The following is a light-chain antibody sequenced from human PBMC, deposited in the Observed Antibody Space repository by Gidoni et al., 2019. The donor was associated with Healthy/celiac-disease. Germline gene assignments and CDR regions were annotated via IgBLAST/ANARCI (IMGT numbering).Light chain of an antibody. CDR1: QSVLYSSNNKNY. J-gene: IGKJ2*01. CDR2: WAS. V-gene: IGKV4-1*01. CDR3: QQYYRTPLT. Sequence: DIVMTQSSDSLAVSLGERATINCKSSQSVLYSSNNKNYLAWYQQKPGQPPKLLIYWASNRESGVTDRFSGSGSGTDCTRTISSLQAEDLAVYYCQQYYRTPLTFGQGTKLEIK.